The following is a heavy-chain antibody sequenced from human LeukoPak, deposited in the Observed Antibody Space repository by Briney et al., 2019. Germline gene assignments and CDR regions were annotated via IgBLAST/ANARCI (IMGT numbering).Heavy chain of an antibody. D-gene: IGHD3-10*01. Sequence: PGGSLRLSCAASGFTFSSYSMNWVRQAPGKGLEWVSYISSSSGTIYYADSVKGRFTISRDNAKNSLYLQMNSLRAEDTAVYYCAGDRGAGFYGMDVWGQGTRVTVSS. CDR3: AGDRGAGFYGMDV. V-gene: IGHV3-48*01. CDR2: ISSSSGTI. J-gene: IGHJ6*02. CDR1: GFTFSSYS.